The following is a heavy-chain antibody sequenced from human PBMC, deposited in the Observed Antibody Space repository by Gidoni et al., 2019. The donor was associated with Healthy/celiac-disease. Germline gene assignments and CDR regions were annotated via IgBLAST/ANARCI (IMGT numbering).Heavy chain of an antibody. CDR3: TTLSEDY. J-gene: IGHJ4*02. V-gene: IGHV3-15*07. CDR2: IKSKTVGWTT. D-gene: IGHD3-3*01. CDR1: GFTFSTAW. Sequence: EVQLVESGGGLVKPGGSLRLSCAASGFTFSTAWINWDRPAPGKGLECVGRIKSKTVGWTTDYAAPVKGICTISRYDSNHTLYLQMNSLKTEDTAVYYCTTLSEDYWGQGTLFTVSS.